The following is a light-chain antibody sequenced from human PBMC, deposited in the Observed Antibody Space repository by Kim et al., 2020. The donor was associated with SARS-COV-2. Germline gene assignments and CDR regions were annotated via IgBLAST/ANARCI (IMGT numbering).Light chain of an antibody. CDR2: DTS. CDR3: QQRSNWPIT. Sequence: WYPGERATLSCRASQSVGSQLAWYQHKPGQAPRRLLHDTSNRAAGIPARFSGSGSGTDFTLTISSLEPEDFAVYFCQQRSNWPITFGQGTRLEIK. CDR1: QSVGSQ. J-gene: IGKJ5*01. V-gene: IGKV3-11*01.